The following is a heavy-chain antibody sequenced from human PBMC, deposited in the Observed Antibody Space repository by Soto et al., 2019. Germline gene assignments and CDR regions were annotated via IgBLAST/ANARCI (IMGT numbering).Heavy chain of an antibody. CDR3: ARTVDYDILTPSI. CDR2: ISSSSSTI. V-gene: IGHV3-48*02. J-gene: IGHJ4*02. CDR1: GFTFSSYS. Sequence: EVQLVESGGGLVQPGGSLRLSCAASGFTFSSYSMNWVRQAPGKGLEWVSYISSSSSTIYYADSVKGRFTISRDNAKKSLYLQMNSLRDEDTAVYYCARTVDYDILTPSIWGQGTLVTVSS. D-gene: IGHD3-9*01.